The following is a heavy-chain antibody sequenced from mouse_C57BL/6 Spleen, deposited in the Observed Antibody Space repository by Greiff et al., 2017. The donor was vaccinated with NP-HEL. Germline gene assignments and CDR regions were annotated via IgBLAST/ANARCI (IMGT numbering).Heavy chain of an antibody. J-gene: IGHJ4*01. Sequence: VQLVESGGGLVKPGGSLKLSCAASGFTFSDYGMHWVRQAPEKGLEWVAYISSGSSTIYYADTVKGRFTISRDNAKNTLFLQMTSLRSEDTAMYYCAREDYSNYVAMDYWGQGTSVTVSS. CDR3: AREDYSNYVAMDY. CDR2: ISSGSSTI. D-gene: IGHD2-5*01. V-gene: IGHV5-17*01. CDR1: GFTFSDYG.